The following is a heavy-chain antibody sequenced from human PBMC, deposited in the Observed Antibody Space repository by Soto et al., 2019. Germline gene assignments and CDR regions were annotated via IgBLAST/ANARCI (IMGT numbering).Heavy chain of an antibody. CDR3: AQEYMVRGVRSALHYYYGMDV. V-gene: IGHV3-30*18. CDR1: GFTFSSYG. J-gene: IGHJ6*02. D-gene: IGHD3-10*01. Sequence: QVQLVESGGGVVQPGRSLRLSCAASGFTFSSYGMHWVRQAPGKGLEWVAVISYDGSNKYYADSVKGRFTISRDNSKNTLYLQMNSLRAEDTAVYYCAQEYMVRGVRSALHYYYGMDVWGQGTTVTVSS. CDR2: ISYDGSNK.